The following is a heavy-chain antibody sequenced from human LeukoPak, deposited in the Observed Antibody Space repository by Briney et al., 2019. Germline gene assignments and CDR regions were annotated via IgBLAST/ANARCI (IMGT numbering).Heavy chain of an antibody. J-gene: IGHJ3*02. CDR1: GGTFSSYA. V-gene: IGHV1-69*13. D-gene: IGHD3-3*01. Sequence: SVKVSCKASGGTFSSYAISWVRQAPGQGLEWMGGIIPIFGTANHAQKFQVRVTITADEPTRTAYMELSSLRSEDTAVYYCARGSTNYDSWSGYYFHDGFDIWGQGTMVTVA. CDR2: IIPIFGTA. CDR3: ARGSTNYDSWSGYYFHDGFDI.